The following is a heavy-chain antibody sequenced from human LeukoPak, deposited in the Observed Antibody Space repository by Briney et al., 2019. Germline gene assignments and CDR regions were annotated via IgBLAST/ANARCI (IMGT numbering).Heavy chain of an antibody. J-gene: IGHJ4*02. V-gene: IGHV1-24*01. CDR2: FDPEDGET. D-gene: IGHD6-19*01. CDR1: GYTLTELS. CDR3: ATRCYEYSSGWYCFDY. Sequence: VASVKVSCKVSGYTLTELSMHWVRQAPGKGLEWMGGFDPEDGETIYAQKFQGRVTMTEDTSTDTAYMELSSLRSEDTAVYYCATRCYEYSSGWYCFDYWGQGTLVTVSS.